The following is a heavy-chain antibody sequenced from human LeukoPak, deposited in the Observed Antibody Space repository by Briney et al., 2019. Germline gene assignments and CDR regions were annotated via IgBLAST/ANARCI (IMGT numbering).Heavy chain of an antibody. J-gene: IGHJ4*02. CDR2: ISSSGGST. D-gene: IGHD6-6*01. V-gene: IGHV3-23*01. CDR3: ARGREYSSSSPLGY. CDR1: GFTFSSYA. Sequence: PGGSLRLSCAASGFTFSSYAVSWVRQAPGKGLEWVSAISSSGGSTYYADSVKGRFTISRDNPKNTLYLQMNSLRAEDTAVYYCARGREYSSSSPLGYWGQGTLVTVSS.